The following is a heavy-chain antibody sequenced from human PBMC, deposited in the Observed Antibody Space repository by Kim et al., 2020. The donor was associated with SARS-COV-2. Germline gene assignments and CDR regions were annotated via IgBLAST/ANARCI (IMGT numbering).Heavy chain of an antibody. D-gene: IGHD5-12*01. V-gene: IGHV4-4*09. CDR2: T. Sequence: TNCNPSLKSRVTISVDTSKNQFSLKLSSVTAADTAVYYCVSGYSGYDFHYWGQGTLVTVSS. J-gene: IGHJ4*02. CDR3: VSGYSGYDFHY.